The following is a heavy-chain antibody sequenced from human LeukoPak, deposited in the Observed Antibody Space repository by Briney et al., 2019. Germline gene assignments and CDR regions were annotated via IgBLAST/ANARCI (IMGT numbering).Heavy chain of an antibody. CDR1: GGSISSYY. D-gene: IGHD2-8*01. CDR2: IYYSGST. CDR3: ARSALMYHYYGMDV. V-gene: IGHV4-59*01. J-gene: IGHJ6*02. Sequence: SETLCLTCTVSGGSISSYYWSWIRQPPGKGLEWVGYIYYSGSTNYNPSLKSRVTISVDTSKNQFSLKLSSVTAADTAVYYCARSALMYHYYGMDVWGQGTTVTVSS.